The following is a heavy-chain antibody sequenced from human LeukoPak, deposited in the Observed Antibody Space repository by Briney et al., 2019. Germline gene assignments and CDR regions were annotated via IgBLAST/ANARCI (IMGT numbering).Heavy chain of an antibody. CDR2: IGYSGADT. D-gene: IGHD4-17*01. Sequence: GGSLRLSCAASGFTFSAYALTWVRQAPGKGLEWVSTIGYSGADTYYADSVKGRFTISKDNSKNTLYLQMNSLRAEDTAAYYCAKNSATTVTGVDYWGQGTLVTVSS. CDR3: AKNSATTVTGVDY. J-gene: IGHJ4*02. V-gene: IGHV3-23*01. CDR1: GFTFSAYA.